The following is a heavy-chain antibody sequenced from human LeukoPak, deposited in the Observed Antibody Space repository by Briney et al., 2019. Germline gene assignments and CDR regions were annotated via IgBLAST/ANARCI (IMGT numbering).Heavy chain of an antibody. CDR3: ARVGYYASGPFSYFDY. CDR2: TSYDGTKK. D-gene: IGHD3-10*01. CDR1: EFTFSSHG. J-gene: IGHJ4*02. Sequence: PGRSLRLSCAASEFTFSSHGMHWVRQAPGKGLEWVAVTSYDGTKKDYADHVKGRFTISRDNSQNTLYLQMNSLRAEDTAVYYCARVGYYASGPFSYFDYWGQGTLVTVSS. V-gene: IGHV3-30*19.